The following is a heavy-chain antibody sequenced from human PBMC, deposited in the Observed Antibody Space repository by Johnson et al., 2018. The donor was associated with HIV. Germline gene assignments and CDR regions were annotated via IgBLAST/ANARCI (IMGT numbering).Heavy chain of an antibody. CDR2: IYSGGTT. J-gene: IGHJ3*02. Sequence: VQLVESGGGLVQPGGSLRLSCAASGFTVSSNYMSWVRQAPGKGLEWVSVIYSGGTTYSADSVQDRFTISRDNSKNTLYLQMNSLRAEDTAVYYCARAYSYGVFDIWGQGTMVTVSS. CDR3: ARAYSYGVFDI. CDR1: GFTVSSNY. D-gene: IGHD5-18*01. V-gene: IGHV3-66*01.